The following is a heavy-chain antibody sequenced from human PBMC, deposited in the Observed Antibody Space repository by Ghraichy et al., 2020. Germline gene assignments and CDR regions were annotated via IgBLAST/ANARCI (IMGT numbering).Heavy chain of an antibody. J-gene: IGHJ5*02. CDR1: GFTFEDYA. CDR2: ISYNSGVA. CDR3: TKATVTTVSGGWFDP. D-gene: IGHD4-17*01. V-gene: IGHV3-9*01. Sequence: SLNISCAASGFTFEDYAMHWVRQAPGKGLEWVSAISYNSGVAFYADSVKGRFTISRDNARKTLYLLMSRLRGEETALYYCTKATVTTVSGGWFDPWGQGTLVTVSS.